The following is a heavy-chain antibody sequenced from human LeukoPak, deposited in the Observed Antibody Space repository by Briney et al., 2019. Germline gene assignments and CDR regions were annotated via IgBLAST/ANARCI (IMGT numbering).Heavy chain of an antibody. Sequence: SETLSLTCTVSGGSISRSSYYWGWIRQPPGKGLEWIGSIYYSGSTYYNPSLKSRITISVDTSKNQFSLKLSSVTAADTAVYYCARSIAAASTSLDYYYYMDVWGEGTTVTVSS. V-gene: IGHV4-39*07. J-gene: IGHJ6*03. CDR3: ARSIAAASTSLDYYYYMDV. CDR1: GGSISRSSYY. CDR2: IYYSGST. D-gene: IGHD6-13*01.